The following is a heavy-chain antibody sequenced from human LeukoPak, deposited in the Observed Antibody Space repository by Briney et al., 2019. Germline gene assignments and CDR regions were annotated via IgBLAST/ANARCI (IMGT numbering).Heavy chain of an antibody. D-gene: IGHD5-18*01. CDR1: GFTFSSYW. Sequence: GGSLRLSCAASGFTFSSYWMSWVRQAPGKGLEGVANIKQDGSEKYYVDSVKGRFTISRDNAKNSPYLQMNSLRDEDTAVYYCARGGSGYSYGKIDSWGQGILVTVSS. J-gene: IGHJ4*02. CDR3: ARGGSGYSYGKIDS. V-gene: IGHV3-7*01. CDR2: IKQDGSEK.